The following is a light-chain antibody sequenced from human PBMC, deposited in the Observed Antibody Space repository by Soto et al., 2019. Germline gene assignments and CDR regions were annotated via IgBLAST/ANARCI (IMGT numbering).Light chain of an antibody. Sequence: TLLTQSRGTLSLSPGERATLCCRSSQSVSNNYLAWYQQKPGQAPRPIIYGASNRATGIPDRCSGSGSGTDFTLTISRLEPEYLTVYYCQQYGSAGTFGQGTQVEI. J-gene: IGKJ1*01. CDR2: GAS. CDR3: QQYGSAGT. V-gene: IGKV3-20*01. CDR1: QSVSNNY.